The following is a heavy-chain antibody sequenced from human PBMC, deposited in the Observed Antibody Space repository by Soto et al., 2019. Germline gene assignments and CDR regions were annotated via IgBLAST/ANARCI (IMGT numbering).Heavy chain of an antibody. V-gene: IGHV1-18*01. CDR1: GYIFTSYG. CDR2: INTYNGKT. Sequence: ASVKVSCKTSGYIFTSYGIGWARQAPGQGLEWMGWINTYNGKTNYAQNLQGRVTLTTDTSTSTAYMELRSLRSNDTAIYYCAMVDVYVTPSPQDVWGQGTTVNVSS. D-gene: IGHD3-16*01. J-gene: IGHJ6*02. CDR3: AMVDVYVTPSPQDV.